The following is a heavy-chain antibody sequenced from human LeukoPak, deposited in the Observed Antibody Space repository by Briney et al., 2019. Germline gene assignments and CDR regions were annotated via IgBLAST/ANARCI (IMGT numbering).Heavy chain of an antibody. Sequence: SETLSLTCTVSGGSISSGDYYWSWIRQPPGKGLEWIAYMYYSGSTYYNPSLKSRVTMSADTSKNQLSLKLSSVTAADPAVYYCARPYYYDSRIDPWGQGILVTVSS. V-gene: IGHV4-30-4*01. J-gene: IGHJ5*02. CDR2: MYYSGST. D-gene: IGHD3-22*01. CDR3: ARPYYYDSRIDP. CDR1: GGSISSGDYY.